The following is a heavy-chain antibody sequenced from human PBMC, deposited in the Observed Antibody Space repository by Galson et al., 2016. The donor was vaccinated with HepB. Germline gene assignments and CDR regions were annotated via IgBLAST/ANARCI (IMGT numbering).Heavy chain of an antibody. CDR2: VYYSGGT. CDR3: ARDHRTPTVDYGLDV. D-gene: IGHD4-23*01. V-gene: IGHV4-30-4*01. CDR1: GGSISGDNYY. J-gene: IGHJ6*02. Sequence: TLSLTCTVSGGSISGDNYYWTWVRQPPGKGLGWIGYVYYSGGTYYNPSLKSRVTLSVNTSKNQFSLKLSSVTAADTAVYYCARDHRTPTVDYGLDVWGQGTTVTVSS.